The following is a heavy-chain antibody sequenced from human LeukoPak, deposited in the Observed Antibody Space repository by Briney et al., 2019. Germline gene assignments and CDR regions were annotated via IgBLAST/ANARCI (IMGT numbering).Heavy chain of an antibody. Sequence: GGSLRLSCAASGFTFSSYAMSWVRQAPGKGLEWVSAISGSGGSTYYADSVKGRFTISRDNSKNTLYLQMNSLRAEDTAVYYCAKEGSYYYDSSGYYYDWGQGTLVTVSS. D-gene: IGHD3-22*01. J-gene: IGHJ4*02. CDR1: GFTFSSYA. V-gene: IGHV3-23*01. CDR2: ISGSGGST. CDR3: AKEGSYYYDSSGYYYD.